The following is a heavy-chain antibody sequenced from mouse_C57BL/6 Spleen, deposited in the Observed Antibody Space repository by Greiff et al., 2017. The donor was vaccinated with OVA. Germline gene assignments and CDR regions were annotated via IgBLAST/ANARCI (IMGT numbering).Heavy chain of an antibody. CDR3: ARGGTLAWFAY. CDR1: GYSITSGYE. V-gene: IGHV3-1*01. J-gene: IGHJ3*01. Sequence: EVKLQESGPGMVKPSQSLSLTCTVTGYSITSGYEWHWIRHFPGNKLEWMGYISYSGSTNYNPSLKSRISITHDTSKNHFFLKLNSVTTEDTATYYCARGGTLAWFAYWGQGTLVTVSA. CDR2: ISYSGST. D-gene: IGHD3-3*01.